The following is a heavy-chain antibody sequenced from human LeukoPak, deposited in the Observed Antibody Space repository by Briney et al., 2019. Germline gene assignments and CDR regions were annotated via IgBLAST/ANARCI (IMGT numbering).Heavy chain of an antibody. J-gene: IGHJ4*02. CDR2: IYYSGTA. D-gene: IGHD3-10*01. CDR1: GGSISSGGYS. V-gene: IGHV4-30-4*07. CDR3: ARVWFGELLYSRRWLVGGSYFDY. Sequence: TSQTLSLTCAVSGGSISSGGYSWSWIRQPPGKGLEWIGCIYYSGTAYYNPSLKSRVTISVDTSKNQFSLKLSSVTAADTAVYYCARVWFGELLYSRRWLVGGSYFDYWGQGTLVTVSS.